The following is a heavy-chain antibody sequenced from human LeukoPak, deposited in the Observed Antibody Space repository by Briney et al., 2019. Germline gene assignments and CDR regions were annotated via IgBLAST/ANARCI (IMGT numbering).Heavy chain of an antibody. CDR3: ARHAIYSGGYSFWFDP. CDR2: ISYSGNT. V-gene: IGHV4-59*08. J-gene: IGHJ5*02. CDR1: GGSIRSCY. D-gene: IGHD1-26*01. Sequence: SETLSLTCTVSGGSIRSCYWSWIRQPPGKGLEWIAFISYSGNTNYNPSLKSRASISLDTSKNLCSLRLSSVTAADTAVYYCARHAIYSGGYSFWFDPWGLGTLVTVSS.